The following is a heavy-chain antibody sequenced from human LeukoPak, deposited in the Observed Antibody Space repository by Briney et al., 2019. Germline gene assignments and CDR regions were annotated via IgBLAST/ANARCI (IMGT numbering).Heavy chain of an antibody. V-gene: IGHV3-21*01. CDR1: GFTFSSYT. CDR2: ISGGSTYT. D-gene: IGHD5-12*01. Sequence: GGSLRLSCAASGFTFSSYTMNWVRQAPGKGLEWGSSISGGSTYTFYADSVMGRFTISRDNAKNSLYLHMSSLRAEDTAVYYCARVRDLYRDYWGQGILVTVSS. CDR3: ARVRDLYRDY. J-gene: IGHJ4*02.